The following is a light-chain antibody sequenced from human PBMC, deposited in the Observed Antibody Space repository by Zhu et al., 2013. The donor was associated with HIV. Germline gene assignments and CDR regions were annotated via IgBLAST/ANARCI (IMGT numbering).Light chain of an antibody. CDR3: QKYNSAPPYT. J-gene: IGKJ2*01. Sequence: DIQMTQSPSSVSASVGDRVTITCRASQDISSWLAWYQQKPGKAPKLLMYAASTLQSGVPSRFSGSQSGTQFTLTISSLQPEDVATYYCQKYNSAPPYTFGQGTKLEIK. CDR1: QDISSW. V-gene: IGKV1-27*01. CDR2: AAS.